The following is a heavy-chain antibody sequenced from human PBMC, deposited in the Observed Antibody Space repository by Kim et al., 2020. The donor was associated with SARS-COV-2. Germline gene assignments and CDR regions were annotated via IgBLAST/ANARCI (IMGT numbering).Heavy chain of an antibody. CDR2: ISYDASEI. V-gene: IGHV3-30*04. CDR1: VFTFSNYA. D-gene: IGHD1-1*01. CDR3: ASEEGNKYDRWFDP. J-gene: IGHJ5*02. Sequence: GGSLRLSCAASVFTFSNYAMHWVRQAPGKGLEWVAVISYDASEIEYADSVKGRFTISRDNSQNTLYLQMNSLKPEDTAVYYCASEEGNKYDRWFDPWGQG.